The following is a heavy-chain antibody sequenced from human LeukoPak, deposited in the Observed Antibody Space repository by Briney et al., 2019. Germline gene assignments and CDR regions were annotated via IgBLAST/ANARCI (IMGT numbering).Heavy chain of an antibody. D-gene: IGHD6-13*01. Sequence: PSETLSLTCTVSGGSINNYYWSWIRQPPGKGLEWLGYVYYSGSTNYNPSLKSRVTISLDMSKKQFSLRLSSVTAADTAVYYCARGRIAAHGLWSNDAFDIWGQGTMVTVSS. CDR1: GGSINNYY. CDR3: ARGRIAAHGLWSNDAFDI. CDR2: VYYSGST. J-gene: IGHJ3*02. V-gene: IGHV4-59*12.